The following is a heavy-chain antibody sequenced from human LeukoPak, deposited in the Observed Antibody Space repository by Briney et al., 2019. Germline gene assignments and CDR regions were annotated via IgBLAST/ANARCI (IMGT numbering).Heavy chain of an antibody. CDR1: GYTFSSYG. D-gene: IGHD3-22*01. V-gene: IGHV1-18*01. Sequence: ASVKVSCKASGYTFSSYGISWVRQAPGQGLEWMGWISGYNGKTNCAQKLQGRVTMTTDTSTSTAYMEVRSLRSDDTAVYYCARDSDYYDSGGYYPYSDYWGQGTLVTVSS. J-gene: IGHJ4*02. CDR3: ARDSDYYDSGGYYPYSDY. CDR2: ISGYNGKT.